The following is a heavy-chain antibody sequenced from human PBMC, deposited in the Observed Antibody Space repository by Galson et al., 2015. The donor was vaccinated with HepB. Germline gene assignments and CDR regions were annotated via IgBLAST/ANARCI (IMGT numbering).Heavy chain of an antibody. CDR1: GFSLSTSGMR. D-gene: IGHD4-17*01. V-gene: IGHV2-70*04. CDR2: IDWDDDK. Sequence: PALVKPTQTLTLTCTFSGFSLSTSGMRVSWIRQPPGRALEWLARIDWDDDKFYSTSLKTRLTISKDTPKNQGVLTMTNMDPVDTATYYCARIHDYGDYRGAFDSWGQGTMVAVSS. CDR3: ARIHDYGDYRGAFDS. J-gene: IGHJ3*02.